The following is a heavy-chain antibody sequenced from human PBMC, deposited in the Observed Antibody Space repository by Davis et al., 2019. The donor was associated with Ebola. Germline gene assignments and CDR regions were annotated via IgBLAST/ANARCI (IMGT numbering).Heavy chain of an antibody. CDR2: IIPIFGTA. D-gene: IGHD2-2*02. V-gene: IGHV1-69*13. CDR1: GGTFSSYA. J-gene: IGHJ5*02. Sequence: SVKVSCKASGGTFSSYAISWVRQAPGQGLESMGGIIPIFGTANYAQKFQGRVTITADESTSTAYMELSSLRSEDTAVYYCARGVVVVPAAIPKYNWFDPWGQGTLVTVSS. CDR3: ARGVVVVPAAIPKYNWFDP.